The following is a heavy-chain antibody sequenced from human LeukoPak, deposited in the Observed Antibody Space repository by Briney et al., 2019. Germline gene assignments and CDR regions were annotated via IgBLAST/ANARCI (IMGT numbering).Heavy chain of an antibody. CDR3: ANGKGYFDY. D-gene: IGHD1-26*01. Sequence: GGSLRLSCAASGFTFSSYSMNWVRQAPGKGLEWVSAISGSGGSTYYADSVKGRFTISRDNSKNTLYLQMNSLRAEDTAVYYCANGKGYFDYWGQGTLVTVSS. V-gene: IGHV3-23*01. CDR2: ISGSGGST. J-gene: IGHJ4*02. CDR1: GFTFSSYS.